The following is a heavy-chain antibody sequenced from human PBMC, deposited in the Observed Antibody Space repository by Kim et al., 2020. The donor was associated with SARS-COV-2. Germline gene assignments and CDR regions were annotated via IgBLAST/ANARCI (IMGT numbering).Heavy chain of an antibody. CDR3: ATVVFYYDAGYFKN. CDR1: GYTVTYSY. Sequence: GGSLRLSCAASGYTVTYSYMGWVRQAPGTGLEWVSFIYSGGNTIYADSVKGRLIISRDHSKNTLYLQMNSLRAEDTAVYYCATVVFYYDAGYFKNWGQGTLGIVSS. CDR2: IYSGGNT. J-gene: IGHJ1*01. V-gene: IGHV3-66*01. D-gene: IGHD3-22*01.